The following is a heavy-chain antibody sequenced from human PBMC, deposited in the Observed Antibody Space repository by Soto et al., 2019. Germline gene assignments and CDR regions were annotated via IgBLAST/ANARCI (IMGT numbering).Heavy chain of an antibody. D-gene: IGHD3-10*01. CDR1: GYTFIDYY. J-gene: IGHJ5*02. Sequence: GASVKVSCKASGYTFIDYYIHWVRQALGQGLEWVGWISPRSGGTNYAQQFEGRVTMTRDTSISTAYMELTSLTSDDTAVYYCTKKRGGPFPLDPWGQGTRVTVSS. V-gene: IGHV1-2*02. CDR2: ISPRSGGT. CDR3: TKKRGGPFPLDP.